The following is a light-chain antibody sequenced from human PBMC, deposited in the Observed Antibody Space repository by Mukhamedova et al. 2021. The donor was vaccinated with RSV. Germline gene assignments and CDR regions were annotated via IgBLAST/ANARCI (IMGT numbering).Light chain of an antibody. CDR2: GAS. CDR1: QSVSSN. V-gene: IGKV3-15*01. Sequence: ATLSCRASQSVSSNLAWYQQKPGQAPRLLIYGASTRATGIPARFSGSGSGTEFTLTISSLQSEDFAVYYCQQYNNWPPLTFGPGT. J-gene: IGKJ3*01. CDR3: QQYNNWPPLT.